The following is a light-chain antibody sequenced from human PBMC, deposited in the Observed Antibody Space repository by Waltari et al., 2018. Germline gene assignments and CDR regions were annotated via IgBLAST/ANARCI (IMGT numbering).Light chain of an antibody. J-gene: IGLJ2*01. CDR3: TSYAGSNTCL. CDR2: EVS. CDR1: SSDIGGYTY. V-gene: IGLV2-11*01. Sequence: QAALTHPRSLSGSPGQSVTISCTGSSSDIGGYTYVSCYQQHPRTSPKLMIYEVSKRPSGGSDRFSGSKSGNTASLTISGLQAEYEADYYCTSYAGSNTCLFGGGTRLTVL.